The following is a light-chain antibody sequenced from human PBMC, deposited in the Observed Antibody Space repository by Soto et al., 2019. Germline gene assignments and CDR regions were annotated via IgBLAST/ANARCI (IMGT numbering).Light chain of an antibody. J-gene: IGKJ1*01. CDR3: QQYNNWPLM. Sequence: EMVMTQSPATLSVSPGERATLSCRASQSVSTNLAWYQQKPGQAPRLLIYCASARATGIPARFSGSGSGTEFSLTISSLQSEDFAVYYCQQYNNWPLMFGQGTKVEI. V-gene: IGKV3-15*01. CDR1: QSVSTN. CDR2: CAS.